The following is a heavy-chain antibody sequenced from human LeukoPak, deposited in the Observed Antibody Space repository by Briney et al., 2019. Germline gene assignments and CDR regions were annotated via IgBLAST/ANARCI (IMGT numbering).Heavy chain of an antibody. J-gene: IGHJ4*02. D-gene: IGHD6-13*01. CDR1: GYTFTGYY. CDR2: IDPNSGGT. V-gene: IGHV1-2*02. Sequence: GASVKVSCKASGYTFTGYYIDWVRQAPGQGLEWMGWIDPNSGGTNYAQKFQGRVTMTRDTSISTAYMELSALRSDDTAGYYCARAQAGTRFDYWGQGALVTVSS. CDR3: ARAQAGTRFDY.